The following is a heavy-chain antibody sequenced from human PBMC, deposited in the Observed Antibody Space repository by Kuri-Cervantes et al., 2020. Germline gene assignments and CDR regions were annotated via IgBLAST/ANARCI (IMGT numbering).Heavy chain of an antibody. V-gene: IGHV3-30-3*01. D-gene: IGHD4-17*01. CDR3: AREGGYGDYIRDYGMDV. CDR1: GFNLRSYA. Sequence: GESLKISCAASGFNLRSYAMHWVRQAPGKGLEWVAALSYDGSNKYYADSVKGRFTISRDTSKNTLYLEMNSLRAEDTAVYYCAREGGYGDYIRDYGMDVWGQGTTVTVSS. J-gene: IGHJ6*02. CDR2: LSYDGSNK.